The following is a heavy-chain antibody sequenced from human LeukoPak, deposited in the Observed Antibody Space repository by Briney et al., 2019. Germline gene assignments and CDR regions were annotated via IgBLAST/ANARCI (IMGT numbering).Heavy chain of an antibody. J-gene: IGHJ6*03. CDR3: ARANWYSSSAGGYYYYMDV. CDR1: GYTFTDYW. CDR2: MSPSGGST. D-gene: IGHD6-6*01. Sequence: ASVKVSCKASGYTFTDYWIHWVRQAPGQGLEWVGIMSPSGGSTTYAQNFQGRVTITADESTSTAYMELSSLRSEDTAVYYCARANWYSSSAGGYYYYMDVWGKGTTVTVSS. V-gene: IGHV1-46*01.